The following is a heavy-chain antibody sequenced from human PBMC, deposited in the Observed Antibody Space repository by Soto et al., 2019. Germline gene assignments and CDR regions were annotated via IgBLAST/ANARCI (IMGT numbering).Heavy chain of an antibody. Sequence: PGGSLRLSCAASGFTFSSYGMHWVRQAPGKGLEWVAVISYDGSNKYYADSVKGRFTISRDNSKNTLYLQMNSLRAEDTAVYYCAKEGRHDSRSRRYYMDVWGKGTTVTVSS. J-gene: IGHJ6*03. CDR2: ISYDGSNK. V-gene: IGHV3-30*18. CDR3: AKEGRHDSRSRRYYMDV. D-gene: IGHD4-4*01. CDR1: GFTFSSYG.